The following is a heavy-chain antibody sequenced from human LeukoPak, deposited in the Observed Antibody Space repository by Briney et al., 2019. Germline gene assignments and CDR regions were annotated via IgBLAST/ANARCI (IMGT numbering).Heavy chain of an antibody. CDR2: MNPKSGDT. D-gene: IGHD3-10*01. J-gene: IGHJ5*02. V-gene: IGHV1-8*01. CDR1: GYTLTSDD. CDR3: ARDLYGSGSSGFDP. Sequence: AAVRVSCMESGYTLTSDDINWVRQAAGEGRERMGWMNPKSGDTGYAQKFQDSAAMTRDTSINTVYMELSSLTSEDTAVYYSARDLYGSGSSGFDPWGQGSVVTVSS.